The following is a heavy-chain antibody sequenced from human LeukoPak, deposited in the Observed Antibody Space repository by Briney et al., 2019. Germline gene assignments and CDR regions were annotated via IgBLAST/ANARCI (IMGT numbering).Heavy chain of an antibody. CDR3: ARDIDLWGGRLDTFAY. Sequence: SVKVSCKASGGTFSSYAISWVRPAPGQGLEWMGRIIPILGIANYAQKFQGRVTITADKSTSTAYMELSSLRSEDTAVYYCARDIDLWGGRLDTFAYWGQGTLVTVSS. V-gene: IGHV1-69*04. CDR2: IIPILGIA. CDR1: GGTFSSYA. D-gene: IGHD3-3*01. J-gene: IGHJ4*02.